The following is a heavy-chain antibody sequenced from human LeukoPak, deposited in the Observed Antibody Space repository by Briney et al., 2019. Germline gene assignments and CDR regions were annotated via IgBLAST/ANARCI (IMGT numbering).Heavy chain of an antibody. D-gene: IGHD6-19*01. J-gene: IGHJ4*02. CDR2: INPNSGGT. CDR1: GYTLTGYY. Sequence: ASVKVSCKASGYTLTGYYMHWVRQAPGQGLEWMGRINPNSGGTNYAQKFQGRVTMTRDTSISTAYMELCRLRSDDTAVYYCARLATRIAVAGSYWGQGTLVTVSS. V-gene: IGHV1-2*06. CDR3: ARLATRIAVAGSY.